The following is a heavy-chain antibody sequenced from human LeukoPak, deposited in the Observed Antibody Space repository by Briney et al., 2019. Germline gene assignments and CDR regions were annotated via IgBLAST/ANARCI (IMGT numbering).Heavy chain of an antibody. V-gene: IGHV3-73*01. J-gene: IGHJ5*02. CDR3: TRGHYYDGSGSLLP. Sequence: GGSLRLSCAASGFGFSGSPMHWVRQASGKGLEWVGRIRSKANSYATAYAASVKDRFTISRDDSKNMAYLQMNSLKTEDTAVYYCTRGHYYDGSGSLLPWGQGTLVTVSS. CDR1: GFGFSGSP. CDR2: IRSKANSYAT. D-gene: IGHD3-22*01.